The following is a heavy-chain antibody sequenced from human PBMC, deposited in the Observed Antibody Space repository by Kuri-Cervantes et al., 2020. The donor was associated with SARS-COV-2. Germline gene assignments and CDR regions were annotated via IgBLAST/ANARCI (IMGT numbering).Heavy chain of an antibody. Sequence: GESLKISCAASGFTFSSYAMHWVRQAPGKGLEWVAVISYDGSNKYYADSVKGRFTISRDNSKNTLYLQMSSLRAEDTAVYYCARGPIAVAGIFFDYWGQGTLVTVSS. CDR3: ARGPIAVAGIFFDY. CDR1: GFTFSSYA. V-gene: IGHV3-30-3*01. J-gene: IGHJ4*02. D-gene: IGHD6-19*01. CDR2: ISYDGSNK.